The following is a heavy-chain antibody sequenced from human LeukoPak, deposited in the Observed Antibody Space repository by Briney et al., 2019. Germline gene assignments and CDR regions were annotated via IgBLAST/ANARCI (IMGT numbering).Heavy chain of an antibody. V-gene: IGHV1-2*02. J-gene: IGHJ4*02. Sequence: GASVKVSCKASGYTFTGYYMHWVRQAPGQGLEWMGWINPNSGGTNYAQKFQGRVTMTRDTSISTAYMELSRLRSDDTAVYYCARVIRVRSSSPSFDYWGQGTLVTVSS. CDR1: GYTFTGYY. D-gene: IGHD6-6*01. CDR2: INPNSGGT. CDR3: ARVIRVRSSSPSFDY.